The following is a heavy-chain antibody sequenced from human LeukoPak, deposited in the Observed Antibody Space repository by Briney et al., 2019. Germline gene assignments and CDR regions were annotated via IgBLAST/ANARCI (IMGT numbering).Heavy chain of an antibody. CDR1: GGSISSGDYY. Sequence: PSETLSLTCTVSGGSISSGDYYWSWIRQPPGKGLEWIGYIYYSGSTYYNPSLKSRVTISVDTSKNQFSLKLSSVTAADTAVYYCARGYRDMRGYYYFDYWGQGTLVTVSS. CDR3: ARGYRDMRGYYYFDY. D-gene: IGHD5-18*01. J-gene: IGHJ4*02. V-gene: IGHV4-30-4*02. CDR2: IYYSGST.